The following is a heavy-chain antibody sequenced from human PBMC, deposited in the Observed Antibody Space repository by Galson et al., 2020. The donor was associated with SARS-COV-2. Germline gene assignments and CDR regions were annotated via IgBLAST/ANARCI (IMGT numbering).Heavy chain of an antibody. CDR2: INSDGSST. CDR3: AKEGSSSGWYYFGS. Sequence: GGSLRLSCAASGFTFSSYWMHWVRQAPGKGLVWVSRINSDGSSTSYADSVKGRFTISRDNAKNTLYLQMNSLRAEDTAVYYCAKEGSSSGWYYFGSWVQGSLFTVSS. V-gene: IGHV3-74*01. J-gene: IGHJ4*02. D-gene: IGHD6-19*01. CDR1: GFTFSSYW.